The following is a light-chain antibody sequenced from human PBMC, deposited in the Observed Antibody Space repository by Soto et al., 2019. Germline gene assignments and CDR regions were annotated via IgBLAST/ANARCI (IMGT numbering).Light chain of an antibody. V-gene: IGKV1-5*01. CDR3: LHLDSYPRT. Sequence: GDRVTITCRASQSIGRWLAWYQQKPGKAPKRLIYGASILQSGVPSRFSGSGSGTAFTLTISSLQPEDFATYYCLHLDSYPRTFGQGTKVDI. J-gene: IGKJ1*01. CDR2: GAS. CDR1: QSIGRW.